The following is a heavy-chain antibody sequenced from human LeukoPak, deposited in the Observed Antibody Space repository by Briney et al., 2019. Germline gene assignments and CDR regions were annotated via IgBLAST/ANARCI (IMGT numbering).Heavy chain of an antibody. CDR3: AREIYCGGDCYRATGAFDI. J-gene: IGHJ3*02. D-gene: IGHD2-21*02. CDR1: GCSISSGSYY. V-gene: IGHV4-61*02. CDR2: IYTSGST. Sequence: SETLSLTCTVSGCSISSGSYYWSWIRQPAGKGLEWIGRIYTSGSTNYNPSLKMRVTIFLDTSKIQFSLKLSSVTAADTAVYYCAREIYCGGDCYRATGAFDIWGQGTMVTVSS.